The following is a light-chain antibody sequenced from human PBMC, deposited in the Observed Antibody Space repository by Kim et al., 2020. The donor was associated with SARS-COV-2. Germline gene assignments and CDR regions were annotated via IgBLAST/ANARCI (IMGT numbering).Light chain of an antibody. CDR1: SGHSTYA. V-gene: IGLV4-69*01. Sequence: QLVLTQSPSASASLGASVKLTCTLSSGHSTYAIAWHQQQPEKGPRYLMKLNSDGSHTKGDGIPDRFTGSSSGAERYLTISSLQSEDEAEYYCQTWGTGIRVFVGGTQLTVL. CDR2: LNSDGSH. CDR3: QTWGTGIRV. J-gene: IGLJ3*02.